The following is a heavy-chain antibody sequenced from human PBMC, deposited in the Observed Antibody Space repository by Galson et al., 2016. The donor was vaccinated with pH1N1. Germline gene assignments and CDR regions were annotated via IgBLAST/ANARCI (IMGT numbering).Heavy chain of an antibody. J-gene: IGHJ4*02. Sequence: QAPGKGLEWVAKINQDVSRKYYVDSMKGRCTISRDNAENSLSLQMNSLRVGDTALYYCATEDYYTSLYWGQGILVTVSS. D-gene: IGHD1-26*01. CDR3: ATEDYYTSLY. V-gene: IGHV3-7*01. CDR2: INQDVSRK.